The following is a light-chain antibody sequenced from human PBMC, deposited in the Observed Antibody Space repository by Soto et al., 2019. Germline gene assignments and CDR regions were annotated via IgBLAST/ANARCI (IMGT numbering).Light chain of an antibody. CDR1: ESTSGY. Sequence: IVLTHSPPTVSASLGERATLYCSGSESTSGYAAWCQQTPGQAPRLLIYEASNRATGIPDRLSGSGSGTDFALTISSLEPEEFAVYYCQQRRNCPRITFGQGTRLEIK. J-gene: IGKJ5*01. V-gene: IGKV3-11*01. CDR2: EAS. CDR3: QQRRNCPRIT.